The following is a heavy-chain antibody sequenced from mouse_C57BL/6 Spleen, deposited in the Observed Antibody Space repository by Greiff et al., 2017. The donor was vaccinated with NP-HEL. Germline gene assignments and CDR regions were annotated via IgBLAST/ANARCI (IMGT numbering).Heavy chain of an antibody. J-gene: IGHJ2*01. D-gene: IGHD1-1*01. CDR1: GYTFTDYE. CDR2: IDPETGGT. CDR3: TRSRYYGSYYFDY. Sequence: QVQLQQSGAELVRPGASVTLSCKASGYTFTDYEMHWVKQTPVHGLEWIGAIDPETGGTAYNQKFKGKAILTADKSSRTAYMELRSLTSEDSAVYYCTRSRYYGSYYFDYWGQGTTLTVSS. V-gene: IGHV1-15*01.